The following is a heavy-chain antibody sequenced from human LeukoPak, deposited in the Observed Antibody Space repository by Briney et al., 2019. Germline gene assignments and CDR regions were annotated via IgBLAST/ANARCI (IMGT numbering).Heavy chain of an antibody. D-gene: IGHD3-3*01. J-gene: IGHJ6*03. CDR3: ARVLLYRRRDRSYYYMDV. Sequence: ASVKVSCKASGSTFSSYAISWVRQAPGQGLEWMGGIIPIFGTANYAQKFQGRVTITTDESTSTAYMELSSLRSEDTAVYYCARVLLYRRRDRSYYYMDVWGKGTTVTVSS. CDR1: GSTFSSYA. V-gene: IGHV1-69*05. CDR2: IIPIFGTA.